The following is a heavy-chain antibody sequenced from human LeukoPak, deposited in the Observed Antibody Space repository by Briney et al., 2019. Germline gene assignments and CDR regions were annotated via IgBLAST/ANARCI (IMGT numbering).Heavy chain of an antibody. Sequence: GGSLRLSCAASGFTFSSHGMSWVRQAPGKGLEWVSTISGSGDYTYYADSVKGRFTISRDNSKNTLYLQMNSLRAEDTAIYYCAKGVHKDMDVWGKGTTVTISS. CDR2: ISGSGDYT. CDR3: AKGVHKDMDV. D-gene: IGHD1-1*01. V-gene: IGHV3-23*01. CDR1: GFTFSSHG. J-gene: IGHJ6*03.